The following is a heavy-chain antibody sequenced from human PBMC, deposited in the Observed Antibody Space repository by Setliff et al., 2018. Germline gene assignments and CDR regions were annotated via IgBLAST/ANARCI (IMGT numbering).Heavy chain of an antibody. Sequence: LSLTCAVYGGSFSTYYWIWIRQPPGKGLEWISYIHDSGNPTYYADSVKGRFTVSRDNAKNSLYLQMTSLRAEDTAVYYCARETTYYDILTGYPLFDYWGQGTLVTVSS. J-gene: IGHJ4*02. CDR2: IHDSGNPT. D-gene: IGHD3-9*01. CDR3: ARETTYYDILTGYPLFDY. V-gene: IGHV3-11*04. CDR1: GGSFSTYY.